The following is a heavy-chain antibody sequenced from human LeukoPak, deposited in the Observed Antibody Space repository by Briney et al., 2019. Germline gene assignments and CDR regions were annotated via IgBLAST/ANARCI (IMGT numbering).Heavy chain of an antibody. CDR2: IYSGGST. V-gene: IGHV3-66*01. J-gene: IGHJ4*02. CDR3: ARGVYGSGSSFDY. D-gene: IGHD3-10*01. Sequence: PGGSLRLSCAASGFTVSNNYMSWVRQAPGKGLEWVSVIYSGGSTYYADSVKGRFTISRDNSKNTLYLQMNSLRAEDTAVYYCARGVYGSGSSFDYWGQGTLVTVSS. CDR1: GFTVSNNY.